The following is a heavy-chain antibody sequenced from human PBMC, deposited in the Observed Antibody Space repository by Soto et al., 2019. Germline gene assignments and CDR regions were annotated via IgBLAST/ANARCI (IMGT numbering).Heavy chain of an antibody. CDR2: IWYDGSNK. CDR1: GFTFSSYG. CDR3: AREGYGDRFLDY. D-gene: IGHD4-17*01. Sequence: QVQLVESGGGVVQPGRSLRLSCAASGFTFSSYGMHWVRQAPGKGLEWVAVIWYDGSNKYYADSVKGRFTISRDNSKNTLYLQMNRLRAEDTAVYYCAREGYGDRFLDYWGQGTLVTVSS. V-gene: IGHV3-33*01. J-gene: IGHJ4*02.